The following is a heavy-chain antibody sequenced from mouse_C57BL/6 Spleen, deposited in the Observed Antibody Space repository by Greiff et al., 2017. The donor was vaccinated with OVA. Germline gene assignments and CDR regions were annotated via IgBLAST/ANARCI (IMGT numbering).Heavy chain of an antibody. J-gene: IGHJ3*01. CDR1: GYSFTDYN. V-gene: IGHV1-39*01. CDR2: INPNYGTT. D-gene: IGHD1-1*01. CDR3: ARGSDYGSSLAWFAY. Sequence: VQLQQSGPELVKPGASVKISCKASGYSFTDYNMNWVKQSNGKSLEWIGVINPNYGTTSYNQKFKGKATLTVDQSSSTAYMQLNSLTSEDSAVYYCARGSDYGSSLAWFAYWGQGTLVTVSA.